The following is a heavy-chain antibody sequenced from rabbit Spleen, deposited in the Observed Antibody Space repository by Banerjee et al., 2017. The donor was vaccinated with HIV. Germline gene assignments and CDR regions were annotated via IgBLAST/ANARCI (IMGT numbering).Heavy chain of an antibody. Sequence: EQLEESGGGLVKPEGSLTLTCKASGVSLNDKDVMCWVRQAPGKGLEWIACIYAGSSGSTYYASWVNGRFTISKTSSTTVTLQMISLTAADTATYFCARGSATMTMVITGYYFNLWGPGTLVTVS. V-gene: IGHV1S45*01. CDR2: IYAGSSGST. CDR1: GVSLNDKDV. J-gene: IGHJ4*01. CDR3: ARGSATMTMVITGYYFNL. D-gene: IGHD2-1*01.